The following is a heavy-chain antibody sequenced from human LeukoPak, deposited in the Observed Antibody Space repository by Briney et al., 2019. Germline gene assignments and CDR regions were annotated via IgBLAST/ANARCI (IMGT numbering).Heavy chain of an antibody. CDR3: ARDDEHPYDTKVLDAYDV. CDR1: GYTFTGYY. D-gene: IGHD3-22*01. CDR2: VRPNDGAT. J-gene: IGHJ3*01. Sequence: GASVKVSCKASGYTFTGYYMHWVRQAPGQGLEWVGWVRPNDGATKYAQNLQGRVTMSRDTSISTTYMELSSLTSDDTAIYYCARDDEHPYDTKVLDAYDVWGQGTMVTVSS. V-gene: IGHV1-2*02.